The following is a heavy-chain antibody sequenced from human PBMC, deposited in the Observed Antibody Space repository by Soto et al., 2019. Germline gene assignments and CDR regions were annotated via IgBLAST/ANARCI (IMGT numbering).Heavy chain of an antibody. CDR1: GGSISSGGYY. CDR3: ARGLVRRNYYYYGMDV. V-gene: IGHV4-31*03. Sequence: TVSGGSISSGGYYWSWIRQHPGKGLEWIGYIYYSGSTYYNPSLKSRVTISVDTSKNQFSLKLSSVTAADTAVYYCARGLVRRNYYYYGMDVWGQGTTVTVSS. D-gene: IGHD6-13*01. J-gene: IGHJ6*02. CDR2: IYYSGST.